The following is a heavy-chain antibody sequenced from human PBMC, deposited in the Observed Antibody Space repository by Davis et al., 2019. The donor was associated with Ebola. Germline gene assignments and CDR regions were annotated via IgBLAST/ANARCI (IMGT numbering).Heavy chain of an antibody. CDR3: ARQPPSAIDV. CDR2: IYPGDSDT. Sequence: GESLKISCKGSGYSFTTYWIAWVRQTPAKGLEWMGIIYPGDSDTRYSPTFQGQVTISADKSTSTAYLQWSSLKASDTAMYYCARQPPSAIDVRGEGTTVTVSS. V-gene: IGHV5-51*01. J-gene: IGHJ6*04. D-gene: IGHD6-6*01. CDR1: GYSFTTYW.